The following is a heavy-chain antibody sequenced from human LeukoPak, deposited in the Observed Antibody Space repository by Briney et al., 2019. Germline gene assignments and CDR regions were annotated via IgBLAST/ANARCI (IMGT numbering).Heavy chain of an antibody. CDR1: GYTFTSYD. CDR3: ARGRKKYGSGSYYETG. V-gene: IGHV1-8*01. CDR2: MNPNSGNT. J-gene: IGHJ4*02. D-gene: IGHD3-10*01. Sequence: ASVKVSCKASGYTFTSYDINWVRQATGQGLEWMGWMNPNSGNTGYAQKFQGRVTMTRNTSISTAYMELSSLRSEDAAVYYCARGRKKYGSGSYYETGWGQGTLVTVSS.